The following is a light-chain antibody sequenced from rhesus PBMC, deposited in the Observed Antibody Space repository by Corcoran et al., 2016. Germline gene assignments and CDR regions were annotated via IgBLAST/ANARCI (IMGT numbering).Light chain of an antibody. CDR1: QGVRSN. Sequence: DIQMTQSPSSLSASVGDTVTITCRTSQGVRSNLHWFQQKPGKAPNLLRFDAPSLQSGVPSKFSGSGSWTDFTLTIRSLQPEDFATYYCLQHDSYPFTFGPGTKLDIK. CDR2: DAP. CDR3: LQHDSYPFT. V-gene: IGKV1-28*03. J-gene: IGKJ3*01.